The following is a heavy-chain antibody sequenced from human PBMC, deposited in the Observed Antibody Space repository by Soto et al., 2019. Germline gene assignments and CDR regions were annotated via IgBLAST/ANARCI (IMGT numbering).Heavy chain of an antibody. J-gene: IGHJ5*02. CDR3: ARAPIMINRFDP. Sequence: ASVKVSCKASGYTFTSYDINWVRQATGQGLEWMGWMNPNSGNTGYAQKFQGRVTMTRNTSISTAYMELSSLRSEDTAVYYCARAPIMINRFDPWGQGTLVTVSS. V-gene: IGHV1-8*01. D-gene: IGHD3-16*01. CDR1: GYTFTSYD. CDR2: MNPNSGNT.